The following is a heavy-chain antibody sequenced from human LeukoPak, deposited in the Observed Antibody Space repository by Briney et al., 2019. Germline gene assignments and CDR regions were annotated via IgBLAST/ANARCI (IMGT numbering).Heavy chain of an antibody. CDR2: INHSRST. CDR1: GGSFSGYY. CDR3: ARGPRVESYSSGWYANY. D-gene: IGHD6-19*01. J-gene: IGHJ4*02. Sequence: PSETLSLTCAVYGGSFSGYYWSWIRQPPGQGLEWIGEINHSRSTNYNPSLKSRVTISVDTSKNQFSLKLSSVTAADTAVYYCARGPRVESYSSGWYANYWGQGTLVTVSS. V-gene: IGHV4-34*01.